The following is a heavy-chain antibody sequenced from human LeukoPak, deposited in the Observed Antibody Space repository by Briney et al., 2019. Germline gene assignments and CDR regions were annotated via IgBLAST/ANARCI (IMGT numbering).Heavy chain of an antibody. J-gene: IGHJ4*02. Sequence: ASGKVSCKVSGYTLTELFMHWVRQAPGKGQEGMGVFHPEAGEPIYAQTFQGSFPMTDPTSTDTAYIELSSLRSEDTAVYSCATAVEGDYIPYYFDYWGQGTLVTVSS. CDR1: GYTLTELF. CDR2: FHPEAGEP. V-gene: IGHV1-24*01. D-gene: IGHD4-17*01. CDR3: ATAVEGDYIPYYFDY.